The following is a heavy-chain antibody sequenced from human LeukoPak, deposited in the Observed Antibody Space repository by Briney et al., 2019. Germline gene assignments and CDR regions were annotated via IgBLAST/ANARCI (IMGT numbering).Heavy chain of an antibody. CDR2: INHSGST. D-gene: IGHD2-2*01. CDR3: ASSVPVYQRGPPRGN. J-gene: IGHJ4*02. V-gene: IGHV4-34*01. CDR1: GGSFSGYY. Sequence: SETLSLTCAVYGGSFSGYYWSWHRQPPGKGLEWIGEINHSGSTNYNPSLKSRVTISVDTSKNQFSLKLSSVTAADTAVYYCASSVPVYQRGPPRGNWGEGTLVTVSS.